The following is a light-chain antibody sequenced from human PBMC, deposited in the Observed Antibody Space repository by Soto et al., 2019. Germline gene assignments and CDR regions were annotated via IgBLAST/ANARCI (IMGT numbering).Light chain of an antibody. CDR2: KAS. CDR3: QQFNSYWT. V-gene: IGKV1-5*03. J-gene: IGKJ1*01. Sequence: DIQMTQSPSALSASVGDRVTITCRASQRIDSWLAWYQQKPGKAPKLLIYKASTLESGVPSRFSGSGSGTEFTLTISSLQPDDFGTYYCQQFNSYWTFGQGTKVEIK. CDR1: QRIDSW.